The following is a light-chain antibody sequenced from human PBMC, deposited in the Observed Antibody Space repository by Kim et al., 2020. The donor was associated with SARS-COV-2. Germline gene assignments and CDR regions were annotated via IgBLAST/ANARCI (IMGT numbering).Light chain of an antibody. CDR1: SSDIGSYSL. Sequence: QSALTQHASVSGSPGQSITISCTGTSSDIGSYSLVSWYQQYPGEAPKLMIYEGSKRPSGVSPRFSGSKSGNTASLTISGLQAEDEADYYCCSHAGGGTILSGRGTQLTVL. V-gene: IGLV2-23*01. J-gene: IGLJ2*01. CDR2: EGS. CDR3: CSHAGGGTIL.